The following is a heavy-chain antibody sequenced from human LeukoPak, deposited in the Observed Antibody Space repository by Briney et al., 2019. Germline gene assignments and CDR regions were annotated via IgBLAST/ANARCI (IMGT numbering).Heavy chain of an antibody. D-gene: IGHD1-1*01. CDR3: ARIPTTNPFHWFDP. V-gene: IGHV4-61*02. J-gene: IGHJ5*02. Sequence: SETLSLTCTVSGDSISSSRHYWSWIRQPAGKGLEWIGRIYASGNTNYNPSLKSRVTISVDTSKNQLSLKLSSVTAADTAVYYCARIPTTNPFHWFDPWGQGSLVTVSS. CDR1: GDSISSSRHY. CDR2: IYASGNT.